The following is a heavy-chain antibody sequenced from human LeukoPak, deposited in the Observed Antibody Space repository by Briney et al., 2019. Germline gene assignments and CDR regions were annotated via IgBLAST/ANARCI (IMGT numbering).Heavy chain of an antibody. V-gene: IGHV4-34*01. CDR1: GGSFSGYY. CDR2: INHSGST. Sequence: SETLSLTCAVYGGSFSGYYWSWIRQPPGKGLEWIGEINHSGSTNYNPSLKSRVTISVDTSKNQFSLKLRSVTAAHTAVYYCARVVQSTDSSGFYLPEYFQHWGQGTLVTVSS. CDR3: ARVVQSTDSSGFYLPEYFQH. J-gene: IGHJ1*01. D-gene: IGHD3-22*01.